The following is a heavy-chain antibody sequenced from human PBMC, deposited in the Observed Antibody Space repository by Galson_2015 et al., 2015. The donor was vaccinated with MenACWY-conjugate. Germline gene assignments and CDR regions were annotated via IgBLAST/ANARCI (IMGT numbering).Heavy chain of an antibody. CDR2: IHSSGFT. D-gene: IGHD2-15*01. J-gene: IGHJ5*02. Sequence: SETLSLTCTVSSGSVSSDQYYWSWLRQAPGKDLEWIGYIHSSGFTKYTPSLRSRVAVSLDMSQNQFSLMLTSVTAADTAVYYCAALPRGYCRITACFGWFDPWGQGTLVTVSS. CDR1: SGSVSSDQYY. CDR3: AALPRGYCRITACFGWFDP. V-gene: IGHV4-61*01.